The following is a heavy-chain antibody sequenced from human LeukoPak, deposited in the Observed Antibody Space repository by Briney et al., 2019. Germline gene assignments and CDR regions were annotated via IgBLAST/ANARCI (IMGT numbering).Heavy chain of an antibody. CDR2: IYTSGST. V-gene: IGHV4-4*07. D-gene: IGHD3-10*02. CDR1: GGSISSYY. J-gene: IGHJ4*02. CDR3: ARQRWSGTLFGLDY. Sequence: PSETLSLTCTVSGGSISSYYWSWLRQPAGKGLEWIGRIYTSGSTNYNPSLKSRVTMSVDTSKNQFSLKLSSVTAADTAVYYCARQRWSGTLFGLDYWGQGTLVTVSS.